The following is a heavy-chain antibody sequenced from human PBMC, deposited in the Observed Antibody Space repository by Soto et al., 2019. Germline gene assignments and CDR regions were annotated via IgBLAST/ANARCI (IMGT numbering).Heavy chain of an antibody. CDR2: ISGSGGST. J-gene: IGHJ6*02. CDR1: GFTFSSYA. CDR3: AKDRGPYDSSAHYGMDV. D-gene: IGHD3-22*01. Sequence: HPGGSLRLSCAASGFTFSSYAMSWVRQAPGKGLEWVSAISGSGGSTYYADSVKGRFTISRDNSKNTLYLQMNSLRAEDTAVYYCAKDRGPYDSSAHYGMDVWGQGTTVTVSS. V-gene: IGHV3-23*01.